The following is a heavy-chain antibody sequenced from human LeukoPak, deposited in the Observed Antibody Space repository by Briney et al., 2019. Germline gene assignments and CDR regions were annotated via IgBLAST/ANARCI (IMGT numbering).Heavy chain of an antibody. V-gene: IGHV3-21*01. Sequence: GGSLRLSCAASGFTFSVYNMTWVRQAPGKGLEWVSSISGSSSQTFYADSVTGRFTISRDNAKNSLYLQMHSLGVEDTAMYYCARDRFYSDSSGYPYDVWGQGTMVTVSS. CDR1: GFTFSVYN. D-gene: IGHD3-22*01. CDR2: ISGSSSQT. J-gene: IGHJ3*01. CDR3: ARDRFYSDSSGYPYDV.